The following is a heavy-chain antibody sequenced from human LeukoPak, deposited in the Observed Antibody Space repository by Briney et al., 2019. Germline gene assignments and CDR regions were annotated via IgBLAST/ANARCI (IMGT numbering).Heavy chain of an antibody. D-gene: IGHD6-13*01. CDR3: ARTDTKYSSSWSYFDY. CDR1: GGSISSYY. V-gene: IGHV4-59*01. Sequence: SETLSLTCTVSGGSISSYYWSWIRQPPGKGLEWIGYIYYSGSTNYNPSLKSRVTISVDTSKNQFSLKLSSVTAADTAVYYCARTDTKYSSSWSYFDYWGQGTLVTVSS. CDR2: IYYSGST. J-gene: IGHJ4*02.